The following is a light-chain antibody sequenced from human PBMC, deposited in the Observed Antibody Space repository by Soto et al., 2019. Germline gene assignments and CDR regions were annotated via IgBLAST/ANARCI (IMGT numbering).Light chain of an antibody. V-gene: IGLV2-14*01. CDR1: SSDVGSYNY. Sequence: QSALTQPASVSGYPGQSITISCNGTSSDVGSYNYVFWHQQHPGQAPKLMIYEVTHRASGIPDRFSASKSGNTASLTISGLQAGDEADYYCSSYRSSSTYVFGTGTKVTVL. J-gene: IGLJ1*01. CDR2: EVT. CDR3: SSYRSSSTYV.